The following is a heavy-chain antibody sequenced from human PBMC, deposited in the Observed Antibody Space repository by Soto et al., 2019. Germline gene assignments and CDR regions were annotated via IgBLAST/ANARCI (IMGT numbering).Heavy chain of an antibody. CDR3: ARVSSPKQRHYYYGMDV. D-gene: IGHD6-25*01. J-gene: IGHJ6*02. CDR1: CGSFSGYY. Sequence: PSETLSLTCAVYCGSFSGYYWSSIRQPPGKGLEWIGGINHSGSTNYNPSRKRRVTISVDTSKNQFSLKLSSVTAADTAVYYCARVSSPKQRHYYYGMDVWGQGTTVTVSS. V-gene: IGHV4-34*01. CDR2: INHSGST.